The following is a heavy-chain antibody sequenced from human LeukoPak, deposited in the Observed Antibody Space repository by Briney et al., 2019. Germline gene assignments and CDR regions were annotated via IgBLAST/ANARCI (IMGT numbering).Heavy chain of an antibody. CDR1: VYTLTELA. CDR3: ATARVRLGELSLPEVRDD. J-gene: IGHJ4*02. Sequence: ASANVSCKVSVYTLTELAIHWVRQAPGKGLEWMGAFDPEDGGTIYAQKFQGRITLTEDTSTDTAYMELRSLSSEDTAVYYCATARVRLGELSLPEVRDDWGQGTLISVSS. V-gene: IGHV1-24*01. CDR2: FDPEDGGT. D-gene: IGHD3-16*02.